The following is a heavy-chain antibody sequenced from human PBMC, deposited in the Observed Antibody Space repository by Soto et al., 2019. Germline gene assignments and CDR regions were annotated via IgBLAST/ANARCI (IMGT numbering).Heavy chain of an antibody. V-gene: IGHV4-31*03. J-gene: IGHJ4*02. D-gene: IGHD2-21*02. CDR3: ARGGCGGDCYPLVFDY. CDR1: GSSISSGGYY. CDR2: IYYSGST. Sequence: SETLSLTCTVSGSSISSGGYYWSWIRQHPGKGLEGIGYIYYSGSTYYNPSLQSRVTISVDTSKNQFSLKLSSVTAADTAVYYCARGGCGGDCYPLVFDYWGQGTLVTVSS.